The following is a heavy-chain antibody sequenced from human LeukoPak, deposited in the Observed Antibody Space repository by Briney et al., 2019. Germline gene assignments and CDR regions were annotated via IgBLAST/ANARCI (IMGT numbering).Heavy chain of an antibody. CDR3: ARERRQLERWIDY. J-gene: IGHJ4*02. CDR1: GGSISSGGYY. CDR2: IYHSGST. D-gene: IGHD1-1*01. Sequence: TLSLTCTVSGGSISSGGYYWSWIRQPPGKGLEWIGYIYHSGSTYYNPSLKSRVTISVDRSKNQFSLKLSSVTAADTAVYYCARERRQLERWIDYWGQGTLVTVSS. V-gene: IGHV4-30-2*01.